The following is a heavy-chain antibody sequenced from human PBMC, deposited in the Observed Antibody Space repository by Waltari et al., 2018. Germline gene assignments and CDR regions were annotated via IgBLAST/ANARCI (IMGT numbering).Heavy chain of an antibody. D-gene: IGHD2-2*01. V-gene: IGHV3-21*01. CDR2: IGSTSNYI. CDR3: ARDPYCSTTTCYVDY. J-gene: IGHJ4*02. CDR1: GFTFSSSR. Sequence: EVQLVESGGGLVKPGGSLRLSCAASGFTFSSSRMNWVRQAPGKGLEWFSYIGSTSNYIYYADYVKGRFTISRDNAKNSLYLQMNSLRAEDTAMYYCARDPYCSTTTCYVDYWGQGTLVTVSS.